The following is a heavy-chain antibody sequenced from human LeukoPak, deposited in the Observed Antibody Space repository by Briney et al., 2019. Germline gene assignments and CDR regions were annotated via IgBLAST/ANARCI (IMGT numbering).Heavy chain of an antibody. CDR1: GYSISSGYY. V-gene: IGHV4-38-2*01. Sequence: PSETLSLTCAVSGYSISSGYYWGWIRQPPGKGLEWMGSIYHSGSTYYNPSLKSRVTISVDTSKNQFSLKLSSVTAADTAVYYCARAIAAADPTPYNWFDPWGQGTLVTVSS. CDR2: IYHSGST. CDR3: ARAIAAADPTPYNWFDP. D-gene: IGHD6-13*01. J-gene: IGHJ5*02.